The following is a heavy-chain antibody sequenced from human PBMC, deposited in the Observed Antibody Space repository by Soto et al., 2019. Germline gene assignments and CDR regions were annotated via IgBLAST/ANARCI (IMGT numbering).Heavy chain of an antibody. CDR3: AKDLSYGDYVFDY. Sequence: VQLVESGGGLVQPGRSLRLSCAASGFTFDDYAMHWVRQAPGKGLEWVSGISWNSGSIGYADSVKGRFTISRDNAKNSLYLQMNSLRAEDTALYYCAKDLSYGDYVFDYWGQGTLVTVSS. D-gene: IGHD4-17*01. CDR1: GFTFDDYA. CDR2: ISWNSGSI. V-gene: IGHV3-9*01. J-gene: IGHJ4*02.